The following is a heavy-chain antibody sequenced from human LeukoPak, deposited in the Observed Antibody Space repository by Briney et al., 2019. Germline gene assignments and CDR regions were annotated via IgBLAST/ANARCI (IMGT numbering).Heavy chain of an antibody. CDR1: GASISRTSYY. J-gene: IGHJ4*02. CDR3: ARLSILREYYFDY. D-gene: IGHD2-21*01. Sequence: SETLSLTCTVSGASISRTSYYWGWIRQTPGKGLEWIGTVYYSGSTYYNTSLKSRLTISVDTSKNQISLKLTSVTAADTAVYYCARLSILREYYFDYWGQGTLVTVSS. V-gene: IGHV4-39*01. CDR2: VYYSGST.